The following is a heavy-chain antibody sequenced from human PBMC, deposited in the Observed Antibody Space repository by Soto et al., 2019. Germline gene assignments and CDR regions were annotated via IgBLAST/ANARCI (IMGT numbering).Heavy chain of an antibody. CDR2: THHSGNP. D-gene: IGHD4-17*01. Sequence: QLQLQESGSRLVKSSETLSLTCDVSSDTISPGGYTWAWIRQPPGAAMEGIGNTHHSGNPYYNPFHSRGAIISLDRSKNQFSLKVRSVPAADTGVDYWARETYGDYVGYFDPWCQGILVTVSS. CDR1: SDTISPGGYT. CDR3: ARETYGDYVGYFDP. J-gene: IGHJ4*02. V-gene: IGHV4-30-2*01.